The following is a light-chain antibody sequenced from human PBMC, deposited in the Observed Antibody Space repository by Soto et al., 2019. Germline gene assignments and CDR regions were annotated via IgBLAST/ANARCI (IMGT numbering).Light chain of an antibody. CDR2: GAS. CDR3: QQYGDSPYT. J-gene: IGKJ2*01. CDR1: ESVGSNY. Sequence: EILLTQSPGTLSLSPGEGATLSCRASESVGSNYLAWHQQKPGQAPRLLIYGASSRATGIPDRFSGSGSGTDFTLTISRLEPEDFAVYYCQQYGDSPYTFGQGTKLEI. V-gene: IGKV3-20*01.